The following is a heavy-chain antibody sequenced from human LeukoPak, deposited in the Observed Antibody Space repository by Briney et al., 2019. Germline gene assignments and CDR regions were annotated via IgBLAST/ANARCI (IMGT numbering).Heavy chain of an antibody. CDR1: GGSISSYY. Sequence: SSETLSLTCTVSGGSISSYYWSWIRQPPGKGLERIGYIYYSGSTNYNPSLKSRVTISVDTSKNQFSLKLSSVTAADTAVYYCARGYSSGWLDYYYGMDVWGQGTTVTVSS. D-gene: IGHD6-19*01. V-gene: IGHV4-59*01. CDR3: ARGYSSGWLDYYYGMDV. CDR2: IYYSGST. J-gene: IGHJ6*02.